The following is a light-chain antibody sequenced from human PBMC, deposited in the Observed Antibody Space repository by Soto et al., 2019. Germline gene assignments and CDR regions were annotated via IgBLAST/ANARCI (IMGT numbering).Light chain of an antibody. CDR1: QGIGND. J-gene: IGKJ4*01. CDR3: LHHNTSPLS. V-gene: IGKV1-17*01. Sequence: DIQMTQSPSFLFASVGDRVTITCRASQGIGNDLGWYQQKPGKAPRHLIYATSSLHSGVPSRFSGSGPGTEFTLTISSPQTEDFASYYCLHHNTSPLSFGGGTKVEIK. CDR2: ATS.